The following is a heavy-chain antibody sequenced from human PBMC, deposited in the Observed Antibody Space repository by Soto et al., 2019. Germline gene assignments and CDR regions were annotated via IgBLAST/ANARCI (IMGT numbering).Heavy chain of an antibody. D-gene: IGHD1-1*01. V-gene: IGHV3-7*03. CDR2: IKQDGSEK. Sequence: EQHLVASGGNLVQPGGSLRLSCGASGFTLAHYWMTWVRQAPGKGLEWVAIIKQDGSEKLYVDSVKGRFTISRDDAKNSLYLQMNSRRVEDTAVYYCARGSGWYFDLWGRGTLVPVSS. CDR3: ARGSGWYFDL. J-gene: IGHJ2*01. CDR1: GFTLAHYW.